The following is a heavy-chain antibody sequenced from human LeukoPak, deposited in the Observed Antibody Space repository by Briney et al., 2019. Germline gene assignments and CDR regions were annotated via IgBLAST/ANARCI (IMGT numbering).Heavy chain of an antibody. Sequence: GASVKVSCKASGYAFTGYYMHWVRQAPGQGLEWMGWINPNSGGTNYAQKFQGRVTMTRDTSISTAYMELSRLRSDETAVYYCARGAPVFRWFDPWGQGTLVTVSS. D-gene: IGHD2-21*01. V-gene: IGHV1-2*02. CDR2: INPNSGGT. CDR1: GYAFTGYY. CDR3: ARGAPVFRWFDP. J-gene: IGHJ5*02.